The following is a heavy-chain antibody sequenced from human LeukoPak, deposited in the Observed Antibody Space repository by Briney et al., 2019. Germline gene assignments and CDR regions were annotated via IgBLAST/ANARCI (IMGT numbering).Heavy chain of an antibody. D-gene: IGHD2-2*03. CDR1: GFTFSSYA. Sequence: GGSLRLSCAASGFTFSSYAMNWVRQAPGKGLEWVSGISRSGGSTYYADSVKGRFTISRDNSKNTLYLQMSSLRAEDTAVYYCAKDPGYCSTTTCYPYYFDYWGQGTLVTVSS. CDR3: AKDPGYCSTTTCYPYYFDY. J-gene: IGHJ4*02. CDR2: ISRSGGST. V-gene: IGHV3-23*01.